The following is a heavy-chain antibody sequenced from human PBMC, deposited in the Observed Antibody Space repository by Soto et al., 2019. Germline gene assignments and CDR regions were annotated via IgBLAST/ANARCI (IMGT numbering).Heavy chain of an antibody. CDR1: RFTFSSYA. CDR2: ISYDGSNK. J-gene: IGHJ1*01. CDR3: AREAGNCSSTSCYVGGYFQH. Sequence: AWSLRLSCAASRFTFSSYAMHWARQAPGKGLEWVAVISYDGSNKYYADSVKGRFTISRDNSKNTLYLQMNSLRAEDTAVYYCAREAGNCSSTSCYVGGYFQHWGQGTLVNVSS. V-gene: IGHV3-30-3*01. D-gene: IGHD2-2*01.